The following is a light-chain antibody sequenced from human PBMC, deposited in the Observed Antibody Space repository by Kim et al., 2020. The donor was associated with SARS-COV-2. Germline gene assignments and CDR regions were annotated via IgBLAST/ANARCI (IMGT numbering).Light chain of an antibody. Sequence: AIVGDRVTITCRASQGISKYLAWYQQKPGKVPKVLIYGATALQSGVPSRFSGSGSGTDFTLTISSLQPEDVATYYCQKYNSAPWTFGQGTKVDIK. J-gene: IGKJ1*01. CDR3: QKYNSAPWT. CDR1: QGISKY. V-gene: IGKV1-27*01. CDR2: GAT.